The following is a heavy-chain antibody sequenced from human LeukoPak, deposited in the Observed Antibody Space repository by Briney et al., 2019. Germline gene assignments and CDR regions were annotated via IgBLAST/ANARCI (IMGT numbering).Heavy chain of an antibody. Sequence: ASVKVSCKASGYTLTSYGISWVRQAPGQGLEWMGWISAHNGNTNYAQNLQGRVTMTIDTSTSTAYMELSRLRSDDTAVYYCARVSFGYSHSGLDYWGQGTLVTVSS. CDR1: GYTLTSYG. D-gene: IGHD6-13*01. CDR2: ISAHNGNT. J-gene: IGHJ4*02. V-gene: IGHV1-18*01. CDR3: ARVSFGYSHSGLDY.